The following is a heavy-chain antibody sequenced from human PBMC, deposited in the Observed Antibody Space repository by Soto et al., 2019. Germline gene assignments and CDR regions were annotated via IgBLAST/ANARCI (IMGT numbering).Heavy chain of an antibody. CDR3: AKDAVAYNGEWDWFDL. V-gene: IGHV3-23*01. D-gene: IGHD3-10*01. CDR1: GFTFSSYS. J-gene: IGHJ5*02. Sequence: PGGSLRLSCAASGFTFSSYSMNWVRQAPGEGLEWVSAIGGSGSSANYADSVKGRFTVSRDDSKSTLYLQMSGLRVDDTALYYCAKDAVAYNGEWDWFDLWGQGTLVTVSS. CDR2: IGGSGSSA.